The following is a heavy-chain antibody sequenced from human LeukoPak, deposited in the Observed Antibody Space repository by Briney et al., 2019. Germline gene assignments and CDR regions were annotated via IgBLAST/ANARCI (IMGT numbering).Heavy chain of an antibody. Sequence: GGSLRLSCAASGFTFSSYAMSWVRQAPGKGLEWVSAISGSGGSTYYADSVKGRFTISRDNSKHTLYLQMNSLRAEDTAVYYCAKTHDYSNYDMDWFDPWGQGTLVTVSS. D-gene: IGHD4-11*01. CDR1: GFTFSSYA. CDR2: ISGSGGST. J-gene: IGHJ5*02. CDR3: AKTHDYSNYDMDWFDP. V-gene: IGHV3-23*01.